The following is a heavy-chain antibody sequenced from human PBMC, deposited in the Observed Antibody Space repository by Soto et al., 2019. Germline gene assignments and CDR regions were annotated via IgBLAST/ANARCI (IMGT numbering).Heavy chain of an antibody. Sequence: PGGSLRLSCAASGFTFSNAWMNWVRQAPGKGLEWVGRIKSKTDGGTTDYAAPVKGRFTISRDDSKNTLYLQMNSLKTEDTAVYYCTTDRIARSNPRDPTYYYDSSGYYYAMGIDYWGQGTLVTVSS. CDR3: TTDRIARSNPRDPTYYYDSSGYYYAMGIDY. CDR2: IKSKTDGGTT. V-gene: IGHV3-15*07. CDR1: GFTFSNAW. J-gene: IGHJ4*02. D-gene: IGHD3-22*01.